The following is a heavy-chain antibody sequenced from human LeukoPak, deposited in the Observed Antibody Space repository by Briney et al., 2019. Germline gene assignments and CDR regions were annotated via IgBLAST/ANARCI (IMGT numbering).Heavy chain of an antibody. V-gene: IGHV4-39*07. CDR2: IHYSGTT. J-gene: IGHJ6*03. D-gene: IGHD1-7*01. Sequence: SETLSLTCTVSGGSISSSTHYWGWIRQPPGKGLEWIASIHYSGTTYYNPSLDSRISTSVDTSKNQFSLKLSSVTAADTAVYYCAREAWNYYYYYYYMDVWGKGTTVTVSS. CDR1: GGSISSSTHY. CDR3: AREAWNYYYYYYYMDV.